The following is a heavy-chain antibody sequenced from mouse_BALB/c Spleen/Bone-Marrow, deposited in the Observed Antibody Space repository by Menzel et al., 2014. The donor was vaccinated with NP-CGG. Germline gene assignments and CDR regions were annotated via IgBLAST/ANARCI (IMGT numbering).Heavy chain of an antibody. CDR2: IYPGDGET. CDR3: TRKYGDY. Sequence: QVQLKESGAELVRPGSSVKISCKASGYPFSSYWMSWVKQRPGQGLEWIGLIYPGDGETNYNGKFKGNATLTADKSSSTAYMQLISLTSEDSAVYFCTRKYGDYWGQGTTLTVSS. D-gene: IGHD2-10*02. V-gene: IGHV1-80*01. CDR1: GYPFSSYW. J-gene: IGHJ2*01.